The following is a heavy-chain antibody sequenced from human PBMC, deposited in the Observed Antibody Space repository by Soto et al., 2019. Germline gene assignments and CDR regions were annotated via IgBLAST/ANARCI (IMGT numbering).Heavy chain of an antibody. Sequence: GGSLRLSCAASGFIVSSNYLSWVRQAPWKGLEWVSVIYSDNIGTKTVYADSVKGRFTISRDDSKNILSLQLSNLRAEDTAVYYCALMSGGGSVYLGQRPLVTVCS. V-gene: IGHV3-53*01. CDR2: IYSDNIGTKT. D-gene: IGHD3-10*02. J-gene: IGHJ4*02. CDR1: GFIVSSNY. CDR3: ALMSGGGSVY.